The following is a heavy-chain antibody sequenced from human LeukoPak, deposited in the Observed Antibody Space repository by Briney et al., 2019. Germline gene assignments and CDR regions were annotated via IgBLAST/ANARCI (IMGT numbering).Heavy chain of an antibody. J-gene: IGHJ4*02. D-gene: IGHD5-12*01. CDR1: GGSISSGGYY. V-gene: IGHV4-31*03. CDR3: ARESAGGRGYSGSDY. CDR2: IYYSGST. Sequence: SQTLSLTCTVSGGSISSGGYYWSWIRRHPGKGLEWIGYIYYSGSTYYNPSLKSRVTISVDTSKNQFSLKLSSVTAADTAVYYCARESAGGRGYSGSDYWGQGTLVTVSS.